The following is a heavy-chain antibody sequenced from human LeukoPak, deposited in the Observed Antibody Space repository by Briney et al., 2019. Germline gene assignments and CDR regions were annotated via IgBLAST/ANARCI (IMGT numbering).Heavy chain of an antibody. D-gene: IGHD3-22*01. CDR1: GYTFTSYG. CDR2: INPNSGGT. CDR3: ARGYYDSSGYGSFDP. Sequence: GASVKVSCKASGYTFTSYGISWVRQAPGQGLEWMGWINPNSGGTNYAQKFQGRVTMTRDTSISTAYMELSRLRSDDTAVYYCARGYYDSSGYGSFDPWGQGTLVTVSS. J-gene: IGHJ5*02. V-gene: IGHV1-2*02.